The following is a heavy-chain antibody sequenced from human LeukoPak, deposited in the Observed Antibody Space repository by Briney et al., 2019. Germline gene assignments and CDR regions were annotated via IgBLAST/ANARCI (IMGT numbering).Heavy chain of an antibody. V-gene: IGHV4-4*07. D-gene: IGHD2-15*01. Sequence: SETLSLTCTVSGGSISSYYWSWIRQPAGRGLERIGRIYTSGTTNYNPSLKSRVTMSVDTSKNQFFLKLRSVTAADTAVYYCARLIRGDSGGKYWGQGTLVAVSS. CDR2: IYTSGTT. J-gene: IGHJ4*02. CDR3: ARLIRGDSGGKY. CDR1: GGSISSYY.